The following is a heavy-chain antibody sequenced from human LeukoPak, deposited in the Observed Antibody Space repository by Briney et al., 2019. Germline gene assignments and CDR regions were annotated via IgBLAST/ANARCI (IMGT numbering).Heavy chain of an antibody. Sequence: PSETLSLTCAVYGGSFSGYYWSWIRQPPGKGLEWIGYIYYSGSTNYNPSLKSRVTISVDTSKNQFSLKLSSVTAADTAVYYCARARTGSSWYFFDYWGQGTLVTVSS. CDR1: GGSFSGYY. V-gene: IGHV4-59*01. D-gene: IGHD6-13*01. CDR2: IYYSGST. J-gene: IGHJ4*02. CDR3: ARARTGSSWYFFDY.